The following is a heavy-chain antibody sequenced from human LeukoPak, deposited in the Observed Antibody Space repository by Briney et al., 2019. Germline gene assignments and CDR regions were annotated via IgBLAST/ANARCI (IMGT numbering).Heavy chain of an antibody. D-gene: IGHD3-22*01. Sequence: ASVKVSCKASGYTFTSYAMNWVRQAPGQGLEWMGWINTNTGNPTYAQGFTGRFVFSLDTSVSTAYLQISSLKAEDTAVYYCARENYYDSSGYYYERGYYYYMDVWGRGTTVTVSS. V-gene: IGHV7-4-1*02. CDR3: ARENYYDSSGYYYERGYYYYMDV. J-gene: IGHJ6*03. CDR2: INTNTGNP. CDR1: GYTFTSYA.